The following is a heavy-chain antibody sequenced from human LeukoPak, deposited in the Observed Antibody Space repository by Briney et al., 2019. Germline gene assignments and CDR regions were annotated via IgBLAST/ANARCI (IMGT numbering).Heavy chain of an antibody. D-gene: IGHD3-10*01. V-gene: IGHV3-7*01. CDR2: IKQDGSEK. J-gene: IGHJ4*02. Sequence: QAGGSLRLSCAASGFTFSNHWMSWVRQAPGKGLEWVANIKQDGSEKYYVDSVKGRFTISRDNAKNSLYLQMNSLRAEDTAVYYCARVVGVLLWFGESPGYFDYWGQGTLVTVSS. CDR1: GFTFSNHW. CDR3: ARVVGVLLWFGESPGYFDY.